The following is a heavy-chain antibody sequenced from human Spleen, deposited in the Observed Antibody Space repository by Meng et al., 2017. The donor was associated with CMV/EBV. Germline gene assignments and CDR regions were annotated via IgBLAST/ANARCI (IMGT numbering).Heavy chain of an antibody. J-gene: IGHJ4*02. CDR3: AREYHGTWYFDY. V-gene: IGHV1-46*04. CDR2: INPVDRNT. D-gene: IGHD2-15*01. CDR1: GYIFPHYY. Sequence: VALVPSGACLKSLGASVQVFCKQFGYIFPHYYIHWLRQAPGQGLEWMGMINPVDRNTNVAHKLQCRLYMTRDTSTSTVYMDLSSLRSEDTAMYSCAREYHGTWYFDYWGQGTLVTVS.